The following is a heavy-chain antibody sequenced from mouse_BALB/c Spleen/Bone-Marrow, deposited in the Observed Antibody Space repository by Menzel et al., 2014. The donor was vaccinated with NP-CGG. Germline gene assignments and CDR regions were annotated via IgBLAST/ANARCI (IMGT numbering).Heavy chain of an antibody. CDR1: GFTFSSFG. D-gene: IGHD4-1*01. Sequence: EVKLMESGGGLVQPGGSRKLSCAASGFTFSSFGMHWVRRAPEKGLEWVAYISSVSSTIYYADTVKGRFTISRDNPKNTLFLQMTSLRSEDTAMYYCTRGGNWDDFDYWGQGTTLTVSS. V-gene: IGHV5-17*02. J-gene: IGHJ2*01. CDR3: TRGGNWDDFDY. CDR2: ISSVSSTI.